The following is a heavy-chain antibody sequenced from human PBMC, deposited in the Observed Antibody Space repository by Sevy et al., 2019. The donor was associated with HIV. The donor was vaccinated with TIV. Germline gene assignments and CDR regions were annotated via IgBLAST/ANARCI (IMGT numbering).Heavy chain of an antibody. CDR1: GVTFSYYG. J-gene: IGHJ4*02. V-gene: IGHV3-30*02. Sequence: GGSLRLSCAASGVTFSYYGMHWVRQAPGKGLEWVAFIGYDGDTKYFEDSVKGRFTISRETSKNTLYLQMNSLRTEDTAFYYCAKNTAAAGIGGFDYWGQGTLVTVSS. CDR2: IGYDGDTK. CDR3: AKNTAAAGIGGFDY. D-gene: IGHD6-13*01.